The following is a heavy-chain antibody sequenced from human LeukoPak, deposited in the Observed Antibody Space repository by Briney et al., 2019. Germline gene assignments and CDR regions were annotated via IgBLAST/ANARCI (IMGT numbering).Heavy chain of an antibody. CDR3: AKVPGGYCSGGSCYLDYFDY. Sequence: GGSLRLSCAASGFTFSSYAMSWVRQAPGKGLEWVSAISGSGGSTYYADSVKGRFTISRDNSKNTLDLQMNSLRAEDTAVYYCAKVPGGYCSGGSCYLDYFDYWGQGTLVTVSS. CDR2: ISGSGGST. D-gene: IGHD2-15*01. J-gene: IGHJ4*02. CDR1: GFTFSSYA. V-gene: IGHV3-23*01.